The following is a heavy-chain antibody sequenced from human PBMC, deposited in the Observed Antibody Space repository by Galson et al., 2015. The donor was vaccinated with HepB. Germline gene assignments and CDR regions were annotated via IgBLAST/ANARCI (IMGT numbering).Heavy chain of an antibody. CDR1: GFTFGDYA. J-gene: IGHJ4*02. Sequence: SLRLSCATSGFTFGDYAMSWVRQAPGMGLEWVGFIRSKAYGGTTDYAASVKGRFTISRDNSKSIAYLQMTSLKSEDTAVYYCTRIGVVRGVIIPFDKWGQGTLVTVSS. V-gene: IGHV3-49*04. CDR2: IRSKAYGGTT. D-gene: IGHD3-10*01. CDR3: TRIGVVRGVIIPFDK.